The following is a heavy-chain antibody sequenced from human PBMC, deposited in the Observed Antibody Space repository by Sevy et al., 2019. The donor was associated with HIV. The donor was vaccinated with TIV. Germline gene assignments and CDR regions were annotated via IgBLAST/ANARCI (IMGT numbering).Heavy chain of an antibody. CDR2: IWDEGSDK. D-gene: IGHD1-26*01. CDR3: ARDLVGATSD. Sequence: GGSLRLSCAASGFTFSSYVMHWVRQAPGKGLEWVALIWDEGSDKYYADSVKGRFTISRDNSKNKLYLQMNSLRPEDTAVYYCARDLVGATSDWGQGTLVTVSS. V-gene: IGHV3-30*04. J-gene: IGHJ4*02. CDR1: GFTFSSYV.